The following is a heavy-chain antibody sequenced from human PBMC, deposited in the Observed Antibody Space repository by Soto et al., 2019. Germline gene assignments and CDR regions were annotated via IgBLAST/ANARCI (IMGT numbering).Heavy chain of an antibody. CDR1: GYTFTGYA. CDR3: ARAVAVAADFDY. V-gene: IGHV1-3*05. D-gene: IGHD6-19*01. CDR2: INAGNGNT. J-gene: IGHJ4*02. Sequence: QVQLVQSGAEEKKPGASVKVSCKASGYTFTGYAMHWVRQAPGQRLEWMGWINAGNGNTKYSQKFQGRVTITRDTSASAAYMELSSLCSEDTAMYYCARAVAVAADFDYWGQGTLVTVSS.